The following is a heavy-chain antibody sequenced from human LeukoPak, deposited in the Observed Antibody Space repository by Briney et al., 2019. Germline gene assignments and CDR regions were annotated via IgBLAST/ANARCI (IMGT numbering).Heavy chain of an antibody. CDR3: ARVMGSYWYPFAY. D-gene: IGHD6-19*01. Sequence: SETLSLTRTLSGGSNRSSSYYWGWIRQPRGKGLEWIGSIYYSGSTYYNPSLKSPFTISVDTSKTQFSLKLSSVTAADTAVYYCARVMGSYWYPFAYWGQGTLVTVSS. CDR2: IYYSGST. V-gene: IGHV4-39*07. J-gene: IGHJ4*02. CDR1: GGSNRSSSYY.